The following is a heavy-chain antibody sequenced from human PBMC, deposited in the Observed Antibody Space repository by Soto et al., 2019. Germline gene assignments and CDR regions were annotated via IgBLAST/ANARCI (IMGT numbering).Heavy chain of an antibody. CDR2: IYYSGST. CDR3: ARHYGDYGIYYYYYMDV. CDR1: GGSISSSSYY. Sequence: SETLSLTCTVSGGSISSSSYYGGWIRQPPGKGLEWIGSIYYSGSTYYNPSLKSRVTISVDTSKNQFSLKLSSVTAADTAVYYCARHYGDYGIYYYYYMDVWGKGTTVTVSS. V-gene: IGHV4-39*01. D-gene: IGHD4-17*01. J-gene: IGHJ6*03.